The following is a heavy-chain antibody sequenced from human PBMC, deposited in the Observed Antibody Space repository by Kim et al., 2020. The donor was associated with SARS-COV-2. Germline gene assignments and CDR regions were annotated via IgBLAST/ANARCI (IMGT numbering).Heavy chain of an antibody. Sequence: SETLSLTCTVSGGSISSYYWSWIRQPPGKGLEWIGYIYYSGSTNYNPSLKSRVTISVDTSKNQFSLKLSSVTAADTAVYYCAKQRWYEDIVAPERGAFDIWGQGTMVTVSS. CDR3: AKQRWYEDIVAPERGAFDI. CDR1: GGSISSYY. V-gene: IGHV4-59*08. J-gene: IGHJ3*02. CDR2: IYYSGST. D-gene: IGHD5-12*01.